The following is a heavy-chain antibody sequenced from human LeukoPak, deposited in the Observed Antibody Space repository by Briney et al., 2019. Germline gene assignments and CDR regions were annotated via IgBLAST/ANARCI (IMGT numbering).Heavy chain of an antibody. J-gene: IGHJ4*02. V-gene: IGHV4-39*01. Sequence: SETLSLTCTVSGGSISSSGSHWGWVRQPPGKGLEWIGYIYYSGNTYYNPSLKSRVTISVDTSKNQFSLSLSSVTAADTAVYYCARQPRPSVTSDFDYWGQGTLVTVSS. CDR1: GGSISSSGSH. CDR2: IYYSGNT. CDR3: ARQPRPSVTSDFDY. D-gene: IGHD4-17*01.